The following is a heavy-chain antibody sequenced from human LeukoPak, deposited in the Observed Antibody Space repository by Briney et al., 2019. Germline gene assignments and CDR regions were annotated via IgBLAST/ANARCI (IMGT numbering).Heavy chain of an antibody. D-gene: IGHD3-22*01. Sequence: PGRSLRLSCAASGFTFSSYGMHWVRQAPGKGLEWVAVIWYDGSNKYYADSVKGRFTISRDNSKNTLYLQMNSLRAEDTAVYYCAAYYYDSSGYYSPTWGMDVWGQGTTVTVSS. CDR2: IWYDGSNK. J-gene: IGHJ6*02. CDR1: GFTFSSYG. V-gene: IGHV3-33*01. CDR3: AAYYYDSSGYYSPTWGMDV.